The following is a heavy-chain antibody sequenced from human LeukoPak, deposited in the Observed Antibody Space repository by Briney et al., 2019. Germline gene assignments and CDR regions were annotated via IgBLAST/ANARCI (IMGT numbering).Heavy chain of an antibody. CDR1: GGSINNYY. CDR2: IYYRGST. V-gene: IGHV4-59*01. Sequence: SETLYLTCTVSGGSINNYYWSWIRQPPGKGLEWIGYIYYRGSTNYNPSLKSRVTFSVDTSKNQFSLKLNSVTAADTAVYYCARGGDYGDLRYFDYWGQGTLVTVSS. CDR3: ARGGDYGDLRYFDY. D-gene: IGHD4-17*01. J-gene: IGHJ4*02.